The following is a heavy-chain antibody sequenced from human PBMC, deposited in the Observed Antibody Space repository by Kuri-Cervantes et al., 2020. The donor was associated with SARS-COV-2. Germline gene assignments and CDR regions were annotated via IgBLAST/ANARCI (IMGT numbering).Heavy chain of an antibody. CDR3: ARHLGGYGDRGFDF. CDR1: GASISSSNYY. D-gene: IGHD4-17*01. J-gene: IGHJ4*02. Sequence: GSLRLSCTLSGASISSSNYYWGWIRQPPGKGHEWIGSISYSGTTSHNPSLKSRVTISLDTSKNQFSLRLTSVTAADSAVYYCARHLGGYGDRGFDFWGQGTLVTVSS. V-gene: IGHV4-39*01. CDR2: ISYSGTT.